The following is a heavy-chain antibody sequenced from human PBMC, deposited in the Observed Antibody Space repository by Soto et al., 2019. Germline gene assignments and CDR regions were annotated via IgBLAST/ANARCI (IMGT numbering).Heavy chain of an antibody. Sequence: PGGSLRLSCAASGFRFRARAMSWVRQAPGKGLEWVASIRPGGDSTYYADSVKGRFAVSRDNSNVTLYLQMDSLRVEDTAIYYCTTHEEGAPWEGGFDSWGQGTLVTVSS. CDR3: TTHEEGAPWEGGFDS. D-gene: IGHD1-26*01. CDR1: GFRFRARA. J-gene: IGHJ5*01. V-gene: IGHV3-23*01. CDR2: IRPGGDST.